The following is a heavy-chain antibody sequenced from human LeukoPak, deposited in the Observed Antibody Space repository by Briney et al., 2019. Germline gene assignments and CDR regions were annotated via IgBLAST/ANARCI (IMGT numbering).Heavy chain of an antibody. CDR2: IKQDGGEK. CDR1: GFTFSSYW. Sequence: QPGGSLRLSCAASGFTFSSYWMSWVRQAPGKGLEWVADIKQDGGEKYYVGSVKGRFTVSRDNAKNSLHLQMNSLRAEDTAVYYCAREWNYYGSGIMDVWGKGTTVTVSS. V-gene: IGHV3-7*01. CDR3: AREWNYYGSGIMDV. D-gene: IGHD3-10*01. J-gene: IGHJ6*04.